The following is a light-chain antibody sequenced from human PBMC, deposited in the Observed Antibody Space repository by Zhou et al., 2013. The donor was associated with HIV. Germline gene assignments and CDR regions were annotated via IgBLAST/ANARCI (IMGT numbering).Light chain of an antibody. CDR2: DTS. Sequence: DVQMTQSPSALSASVGDRVSVTCQASRDISVYLNWYHQKPGKAPKLMIFDTSKLEEGVPSRFRGSAAGTDFTTDFTLTISNLQPEDFATYYCQQSYSTPLTFGQGTRLEIK. CDR3: QQSYSTPLT. CDR1: RDISVY. V-gene: IGKV1-39*01. J-gene: IGKJ5*01.